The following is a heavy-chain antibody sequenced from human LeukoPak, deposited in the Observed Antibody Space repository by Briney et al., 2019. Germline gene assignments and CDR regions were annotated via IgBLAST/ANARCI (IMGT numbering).Heavy chain of an antibody. CDR3: ARDFNGLRFLEWLCDY. D-gene: IGHD3-3*01. J-gene: IGHJ4*02. Sequence: GASVKVSCKASGGTFSSYAISWVRQAPGQGLEWMGWINPNSGGTNYAQKFQGRVTMTRDTSISTAYMELSGLRSDDTAVYYCARDFNGLRFLEWLCDYWGQGTLVTVSS. CDR1: GGTFSSYA. V-gene: IGHV1-2*02. CDR2: INPNSGGT.